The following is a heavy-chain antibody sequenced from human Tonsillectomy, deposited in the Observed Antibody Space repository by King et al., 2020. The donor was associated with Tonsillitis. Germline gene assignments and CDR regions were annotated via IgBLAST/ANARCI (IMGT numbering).Heavy chain of an antibody. D-gene: IGHD6-13*01. CDR1: GFTFSDYY. CDR2: ITSSGNTI. J-gene: IGHJ1*01. V-gene: IGHV3-11*01. CDR3: ARRGVAAAASGGDYFQH. Sequence: VQLVESGGGLVKPGGSLRLSCAASGFTFSDYYMSWVRQAPGKGLEWVSYITSSGNTIYYADSVKGRFTVSRDNAKNSLYLQMNGLRAEDTAVYYCARRGVAAAASGGDYFQHWGQGTLVTVSS.